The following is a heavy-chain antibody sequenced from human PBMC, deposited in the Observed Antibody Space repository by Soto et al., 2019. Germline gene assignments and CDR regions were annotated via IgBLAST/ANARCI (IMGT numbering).Heavy chain of an antibody. J-gene: IGHJ6*02. CDR3: ARGKSSLSSSPPYYYHRDVMAF. D-gene: IGHD6-6*01. CDR1: GYSFTSYD. Sequence: GSAVKASCKASGYSFTSYDISWVRQATGQGLEWMGWMNPNSGNTGYAQKFQGRVTMTRNTSISTAYMELSSLRSEDTAVYYCARGKSSLSSSPPYYYHRDVMAFSGQGSTVTGSS. CDR2: MNPNSGNT. V-gene: IGHV1-8*01.